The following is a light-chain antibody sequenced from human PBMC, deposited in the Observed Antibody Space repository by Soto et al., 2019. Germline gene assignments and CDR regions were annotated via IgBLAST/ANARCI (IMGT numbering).Light chain of an antibody. CDR2: GAS. V-gene: IGKV1-39*01. CDR1: QRISSY. CDR3: QQSYGLPLT. J-gene: IGKJ4*01. Sequence: DIQMTQSPSSLSASVGDRVTITCRARQRISSYLNWYQQKPGKAPKLLIYGASSLQSGVPPRFSGSGSGTDFTLTISSLQPEDFATYYCQQSYGLPLTFGGGTQVEIK.